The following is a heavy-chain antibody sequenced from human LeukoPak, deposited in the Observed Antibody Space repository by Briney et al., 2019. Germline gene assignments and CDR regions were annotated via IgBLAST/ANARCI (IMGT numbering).Heavy chain of an antibody. CDR2: INHSGST. CDR3: ATSGATTVTTWGGTWFDP. V-gene: IGHV4-34*01. Sequence: SETLSLTCAVYGGSFSGYYWSWIRQPPGKGLEWIGEINHSGSTNYNPPLKSRVTISADTSKNQFSLKLSSVTAADTAVYYCATSGATTVTTWGGTWFDPWGQGTLVTVSS. J-gene: IGHJ5*02. D-gene: IGHD4-17*01. CDR1: GGSFSGYY.